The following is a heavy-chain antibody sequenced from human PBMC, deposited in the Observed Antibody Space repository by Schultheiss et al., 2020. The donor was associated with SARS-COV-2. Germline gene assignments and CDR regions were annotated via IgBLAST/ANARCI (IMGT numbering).Heavy chain of an antibody. CDR1: GYSISSGYY. Sequence: SQTLSLTCAVSGYSISSGYYWGWIRQPPGKGLEWIGSIYHSGSTYYNPSLKSRVTISVDTSKNQFSLKLSSVTAADTAVYYCARDKLDSADGRGDFDYWGQGTLVTVSS. J-gene: IGHJ4*02. D-gene: IGHD1-26*01. CDR2: IYHSGST. CDR3: ARDKLDSADGRGDFDY. V-gene: IGHV4-38-2*02.